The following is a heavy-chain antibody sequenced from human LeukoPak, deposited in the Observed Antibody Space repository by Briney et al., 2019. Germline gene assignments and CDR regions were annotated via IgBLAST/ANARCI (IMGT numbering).Heavy chain of an antibody. CDR2: INHRGST. J-gene: IGHJ5*02. V-gene: IGHV4-34*01. Sequence: SETLSLTCAVYGGSFSGYYWSWIRQPPGKGLEWIGEINHRGSTNYNPSLKSRVTISVDTSKNQFSLKLSSVTAADTAVYYCARRVPAALISTVSWFDPWGQGTLVTVSS. CDR1: GGSFSGYY. D-gene: IGHD2-2*01. CDR3: ARRVPAALISTVSWFDP.